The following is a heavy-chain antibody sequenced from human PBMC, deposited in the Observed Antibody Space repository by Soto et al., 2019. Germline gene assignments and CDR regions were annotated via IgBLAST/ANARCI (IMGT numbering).Heavy chain of an antibody. CDR3: AKRFLEWYGNDY. V-gene: IGHV3-23*01. D-gene: IGHD3-3*01. CDR1: GFTFSSYA. Sequence: EVQLLESGGGLVQPGGSLRLSCAASGFTFSSYAMSWVRQAPGKGLEWVSAISGSGGSTYYADSVKGRFTISRDNSKNPLYLQMNSLRAEDTAVYYCAKRFLEWYGNDYWGQGTLVTVSS. J-gene: IGHJ4*02. CDR2: ISGSGGST.